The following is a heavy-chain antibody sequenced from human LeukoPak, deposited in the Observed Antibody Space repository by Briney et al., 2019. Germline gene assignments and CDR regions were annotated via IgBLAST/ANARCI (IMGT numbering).Heavy chain of an antibody. V-gene: IGHV4-59*08. CDR3: ARHGQGPLIPLDY. CDR2: IFYSGST. CDR1: GGSISGYY. Sequence: SETLSLTCTVSGGSISGYYWSWIRQSPAKGLEWIGYIFYSGSTNYNPSLKGRGTISVDRSENQFSLTLYSLTAADTAVYFCARHGQGPLIPLDYWGQGILVTVS. D-gene: IGHD3-16*01. J-gene: IGHJ4*02.